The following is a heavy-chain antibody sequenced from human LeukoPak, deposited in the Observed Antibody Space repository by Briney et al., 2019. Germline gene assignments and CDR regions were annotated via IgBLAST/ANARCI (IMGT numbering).Heavy chain of an antibody. CDR1: GYTFTGYY. CDR2: INPNSGGT. Sequence: ASVKVSCKASGYTFTGYYMHWVRQAPGQGLEWMGWINPNSGGTNYAQKFQGRVTMTRDTSISTAYMELSRLRSDDTAVYYCARDGLRRGGSSWYLAEHQTWNPHYYYYYGMDVWGQGTTVTVSS. J-gene: IGHJ6*02. CDR3: ARDGLRRGGSSWYLAEHQTWNPHYYYYYGMDV. V-gene: IGHV1-2*02. D-gene: IGHD6-13*01.